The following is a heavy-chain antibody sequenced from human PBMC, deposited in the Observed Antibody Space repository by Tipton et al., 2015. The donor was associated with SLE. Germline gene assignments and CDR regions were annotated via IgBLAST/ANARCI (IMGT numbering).Heavy chain of an antibody. J-gene: IGHJ5*02. V-gene: IGHV4-39*07. D-gene: IGHD3-3*01. CDR3: ARDRGRAYYDFWSAEGWFDP. CDR2: INYSGST. CDR1: GGSISSSSYY. Sequence: LRLSCTVSGGSISSSSYYWGWIRQPPGKGLEWIGSINYSGSTYYNPSLKSRVTISVDTSKNQFSLKLSSVTAADTAVYYCARDRGRAYYDFWSAEGWFDPWGQGTLVTVSS.